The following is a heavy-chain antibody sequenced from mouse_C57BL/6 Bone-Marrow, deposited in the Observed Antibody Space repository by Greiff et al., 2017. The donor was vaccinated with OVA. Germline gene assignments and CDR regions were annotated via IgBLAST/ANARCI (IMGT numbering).Heavy chain of an antibody. V-gene: IGHV3-6*01. Sequence: EVQLQQSGPGLVKPSQSLSLTCSVTGYSITSGYYWNWIRQFPGNKLEWMGYISYDGSNSYNPSLKNRISITRDTSTNHFFLKLKSATTEDTAKYYCARDLTGGAVWGTGTTVTVSA. D-gene: IGHD4-1*01. J-gene: IGHJ1*03. CDR3: ARDLTGGAV. CDR1: GYSITSGYY. CDR2: ISYDGSN.